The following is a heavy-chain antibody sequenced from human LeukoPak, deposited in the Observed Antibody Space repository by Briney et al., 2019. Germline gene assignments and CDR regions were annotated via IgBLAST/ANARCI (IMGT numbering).Heavy chain of an antibody. CDR2: IYSGGST. J-gene: IGHJ5*02. CDR1: GFNVISNY. Sequence: PGGSLRLSCAASGFNVISNYMSWVRQAPGKGLEWVSVIYSGGSTHYAASVKGRFTISRDRTKNMLYLQMNNLRAEDTATYYCAIIHSYGHAWGQGTLVTVSS. V-gene: IGHV3-66*01. CDR3: AIIHSYGHA. D-gene: IGHD3-10*01.